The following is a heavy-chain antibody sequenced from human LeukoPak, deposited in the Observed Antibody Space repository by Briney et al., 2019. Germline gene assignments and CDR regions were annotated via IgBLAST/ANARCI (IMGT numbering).Heavy chain of an antibody. CDR1: GGSISDYY. D-gene: IGHD3-10*01. V-gene: IGHV4-59*01. Sequence: SETLSLTCTVSGGSISDYYWSWIRQSPGKGLERIGHMHYSGSTNYNSSLESRVTISMDTSKRQISLKLSSVTAADTAVYYCARQTGSGLFILPGGQGTLVTVSS. J-gene: IGHJ4*02. CDR3: ARQTGSGLFILP. CDR2: MHYSGST.